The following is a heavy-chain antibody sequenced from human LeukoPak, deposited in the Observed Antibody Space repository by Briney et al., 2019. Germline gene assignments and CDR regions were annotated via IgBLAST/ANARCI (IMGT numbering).Heavy chain of an antibody. CDR3: ARGLYCSGGSCYLYYFDY. D-gene: IGHD2-15*01. Sequence: ASVKVSCMASGYTFTSYDINWVRQATGQGLEWMGWMNPNSGNTGYAQKFQGRVTITRNTSISTAYMELSSLRSEDTAVYYCARGLYCSGGSCYLYYFDYWGQGTLVTVSS. CDR1: GYTFTSYD. V-gene: IGHV1-8*03. J-gene: IGHJ4*02. CDR2: MNPNSGNT.